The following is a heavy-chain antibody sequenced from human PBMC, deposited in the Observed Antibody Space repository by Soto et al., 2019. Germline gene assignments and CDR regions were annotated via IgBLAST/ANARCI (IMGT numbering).Heavy chain of an antibody. CDR3: VRGIVGGIRAFNI. CDR1: GFSLSDYW. CDR2: IKPDGSQK. D-gene: IGHD1-26*01. J-gene: IGHJ3*02. Sequence: EVQLVESGGDLVQPGGSLRLSCAASGFSLSDYWINWFRQAPGKGLEWVANIKPDGSQKQYVDSVRGRFTISRDNAKNSLYLQMYSLRVDDTAVYFCVRGIVGGIRAFNIWGRGTLVTVS. V-gene: IGHV3-7*05.